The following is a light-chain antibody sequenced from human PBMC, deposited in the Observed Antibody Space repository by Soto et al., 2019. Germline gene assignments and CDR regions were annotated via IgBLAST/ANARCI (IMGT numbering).Light chain of an antibody. CDR3: QQSNTYSTWT. Sequence: IQMTLDPATLSGSVGGRVTITCRASQTISSWLAWYQQKPGKAPNVLIYKASSLESGVPPRFSGSGSGTEFTLTISSLQPDDFATYYCQQSNTYSTWTFGQGTKVDIK. V-gene: IGKV1-5*03. CDR2: KAS. J-gene: IGKJ1*01. CDR1: QTISSW.